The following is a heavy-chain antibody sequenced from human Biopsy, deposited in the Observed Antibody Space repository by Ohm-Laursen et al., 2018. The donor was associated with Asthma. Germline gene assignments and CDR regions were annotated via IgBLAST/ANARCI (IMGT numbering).Heavy chain of an antibody. CDR1: GFTFSKNG. Sequence: SLRLSCSASGFTFSKNGMHWVRQAPGKGLEWVALIWNDGNKNYYADSVRGRFTISRDNSKNMLYLQMNSLRAEDTAVYFCARGIYDMDVRGQGTTVTVSS. CDR3: ARGIYDMDV. J-gene: IGHJ6*02. CDR2: IWNDGNKN. V-gene: IGHV3-33*01.